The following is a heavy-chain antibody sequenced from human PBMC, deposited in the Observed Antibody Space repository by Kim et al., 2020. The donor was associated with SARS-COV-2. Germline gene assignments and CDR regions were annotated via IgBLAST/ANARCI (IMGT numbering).Heavy chain of an antibody. CDR3: ARHRGAAAGVGGPKYYFDY. D-gene: IGHD6-13*01. V-gene: IGHV4-39*01. Sequence: SETLSLTCTVSGGSISSSSYYWGWIRQPPGKGLEWIGSIYYSGSTYYNPSLKSRVTISVDTSKNQFSLKLSSVTAADTAVYYCARHRGAAAGVGGPKYYFDYWGQGTLVTVSS. J-gene: IGHJ4*02. CDR2: IYYSGST. CDR1: GGSISSSSYY.